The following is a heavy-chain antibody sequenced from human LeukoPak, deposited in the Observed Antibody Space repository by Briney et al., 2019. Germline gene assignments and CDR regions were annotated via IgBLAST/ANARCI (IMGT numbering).Heavy chain of an antibody. Sequence: GGSLRLSCAVSGFTVSRNYMSWVRQAPGKGLEWVSVIYAGGTTYYADSVKGRFAISRDDSKSTAYLQMSSLRVEDTAVYYCAKPGYSYGYSYWGQGTLVTVSS. D-gene: IGHD5-18*01. CDR3: AKPGYSYGYSY. J-gene: IGHJ4*02. CDR2: IYAGGTT. V-gene: IGHV3-66*04. CDR1: GFTVSRNY.